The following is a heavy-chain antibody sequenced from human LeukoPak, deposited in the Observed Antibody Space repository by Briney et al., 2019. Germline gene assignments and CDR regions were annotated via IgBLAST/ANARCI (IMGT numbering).Heavy chain of an antibody. Sequence: GGSLRLSCAASGFTFSNAWMSWVRQAPGKGLEWVGRIKSKTDGGTPDYAAPVKGRFTISRDDSKNTLYLQMNSLKTEDTAVYYCTGVSRSSWYDYWGQGTVVTVSS. CDR3: TGVSRSSWYDY. CDR2: IKSKTDGGTP. D-gene: IGHD6-13*01. CDR1: GFTFSNAW. J-gene: IGHJ4*02. V-gene: IGHV3-15*01.